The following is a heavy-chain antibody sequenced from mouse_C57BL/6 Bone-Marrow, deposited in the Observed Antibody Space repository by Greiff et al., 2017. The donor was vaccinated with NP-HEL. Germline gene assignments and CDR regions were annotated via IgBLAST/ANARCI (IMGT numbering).Heavy chain of an antibody. Sequence: EVKLVESGGGLVKPGGFLKLSCAASGFTFSSYAMSWVRQTPEKRLEWVATISDGGSYTYYPDNVKGRFTISRDNAKNNLYLQMSHLKSEDTAMYYCARAGLGPYYFDYWGQGTTLTVSS. CDR3: ARAGLGPYYFDY. D-gene: IGHD4-1*01. CDR2: ISDGGSYT. V-gene: IGHV5-4*03. CDR1: GFTFSSYA. J-gene: IGHJ2*01.